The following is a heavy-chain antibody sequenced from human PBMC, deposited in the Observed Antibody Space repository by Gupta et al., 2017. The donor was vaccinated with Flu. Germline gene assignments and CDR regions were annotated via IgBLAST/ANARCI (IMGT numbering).Heavy chain of an antibody. CDR2: IYYSGAA. J-gene: IGHJ4*02. V-gene: IGHV4-59*12. CDR3: ARDHLTYYSDA. Sequence: GGSITGSDWSWVREGPGKGLEWIGYIYYSGAANYNPSLKSRVTMSVDTSKNQFSLKLTSVTTADTAVYYCARDHLTYYSDAWGQGTLVTVSS. CDR1: GGSITGSD.